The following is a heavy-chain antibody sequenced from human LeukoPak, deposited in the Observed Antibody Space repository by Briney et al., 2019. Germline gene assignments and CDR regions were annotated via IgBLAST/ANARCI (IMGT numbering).Heavy chain of an antibody. CDR3: VRIRAAAAEGAFDI. Sequence: GGSLRLSCAASGFTFRTYAMNWVRQAPGKGLEWVSSISSSTYYIYYADSVKGRFTLSRDNAKTSLYLQMNSLRADDSAVYYCVRIRAAAAEGAFDIWGQGT. CDR1: GFTFRTYA. J-gene: IGHJ3*02. D-gene: IGHD6-25*01. CDR2: ISSSTYYI. V-gene: IGHV3-21*01.